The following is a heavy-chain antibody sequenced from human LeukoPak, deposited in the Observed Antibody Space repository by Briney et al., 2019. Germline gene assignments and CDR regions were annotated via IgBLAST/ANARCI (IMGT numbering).Heavy chain of an antibody. CDR3: AKCSASDSDAFDI. V-gene: IGHV4-59*03. CDR1: GVSISGSY. J-gene: IGHJ3*02. CDR2: IYHFGSS. Sequence: PSETLSLTCIVSGVSISGSYWSWIRQPPGKGLEWIGYIYHFGSSNYNPSLKSRLTIPVDASKNQFSLRLSSATAADTAIYYCAKCSASDSDAFDIWGQGAMVTVSS. D-gene: IGHD6-19*01.